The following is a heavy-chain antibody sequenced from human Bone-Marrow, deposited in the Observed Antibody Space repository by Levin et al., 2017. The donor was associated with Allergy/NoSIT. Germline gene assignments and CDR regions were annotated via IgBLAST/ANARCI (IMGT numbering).Heavy chain of an antibody. CDR3: AKGDFGVATSYYYYYYGMDV. CDR1: GFTFSSYG. J-gene: IGHJ6*02. D-gene: IGHD3-3*01. Sequence: PGGSLRLSCAASGFTFSSYGMHWVRQAPGKGLEWVAVISYDGSNKYYADSVKGRFTISRDNSKNTLYLQMNSLRAEDTAVYYCAKGDFGVATSYYYYYYGMDVWGQGTTVTVSS. CDR2: ISYDGSNK. V-gene: IGHV3-30*18.